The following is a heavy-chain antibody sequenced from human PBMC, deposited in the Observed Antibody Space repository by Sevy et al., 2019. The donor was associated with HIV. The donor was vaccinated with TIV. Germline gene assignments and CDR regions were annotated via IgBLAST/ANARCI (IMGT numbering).Heavy chain of an antibody. Sequence: GGSLRLSCAASGFTFSDYYMSWIRQAPRKGLEWVSYISSSGSTIYYADSVKGRFTISRDNAKNSLYLQMNSLRAEDTAVYYCARDIAVVVVAATFGNWFDPWGQGTLVTVSS. D-gene: IGHD2-15*01. V-gene: IGHV3-11*01. J-gene: IGHJ5*02. CDR1: GFTFSDYY. CDR2: ISSSGSTI. CDR3: ARDIAVVVVAATFGNWFDP.